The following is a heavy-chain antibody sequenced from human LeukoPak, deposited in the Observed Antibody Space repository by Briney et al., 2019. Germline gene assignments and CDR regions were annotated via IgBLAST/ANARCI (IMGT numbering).Heavy chain of an antibody. CDR1: GGTFSSYA. CDR3: ARLHGDYGWYFDL. Sequence: GASVKVSCKASGGTFSSYAISWVRQAPGQGLEWMGRIIPIFGIANYAQKFQGRVTITADKSTSTAYMELSSLRSEDTAVYYCARLHGDYGWYFDLWRRGTLVTVSS. V-gene: IGHV1-69*04. CDR2: IIPIFGIA. D-gene: IGHD4-17*01. J-gene: IGHJ2*01.